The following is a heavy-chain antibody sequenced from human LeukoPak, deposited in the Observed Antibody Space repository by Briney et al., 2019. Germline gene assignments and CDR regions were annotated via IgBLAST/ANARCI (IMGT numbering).Heavy chain of an antibody. CDR3: ARVVPRGQFYFDL. CDR1: GFPFTNYY. Sequence: GGSLRLSCAASGFPFTNYYMTWIRQAPGKGLEWLSYISNSGSTIYFADSVKGRFNISRDNAKNSVHLQMNRLKAEDTAVYYCARVVPRGQFYFDLWGQGTLVTVSS. V-gene: IGHV3-11*04. CDR2: ISNSGSTI. J-gene: IGHJ4*02.